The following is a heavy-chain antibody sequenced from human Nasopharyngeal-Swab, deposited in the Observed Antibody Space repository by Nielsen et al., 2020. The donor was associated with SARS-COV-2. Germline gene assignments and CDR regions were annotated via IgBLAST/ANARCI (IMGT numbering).Heavy chain of an antibody. D-gene: IGHD2-2*01. J-gene: IGHJ6*03. CDR1: GGTFSSYA. V-gene: IGHV1-69*13. Sequence: SVKVSCKASGGTFSSYAISWVRQAPGQGLEWMGGIIPIFGTANYAQRFQGRVTITADESTSTAYMELSSLRSEDTAVYYCASANPTSDIVVVPAAKYYYYYYMDVWGKGTTVTVSS. CDR3: ASANPTSDIVVVPAAKYYYYYYMDV. CDR2: IIPIFGTA.